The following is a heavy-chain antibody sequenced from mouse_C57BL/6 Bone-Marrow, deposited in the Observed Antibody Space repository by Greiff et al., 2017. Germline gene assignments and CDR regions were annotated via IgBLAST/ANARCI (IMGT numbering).Heavy chain of an antibody. V-gene: IGHV1-63*01. D-gene: IGHD2-3*01. Sequence: VQLQQSGAELVRPGTSVKMSCKASGYTFTNYWIGWAKQRPGHGLEWIGDIYPGGGYTNYNEKFKGKVTLTADKSSSTAYMQFSRLTSEDSAIYYCAREVDGYHYWGQGTTLAVCS. CDR1: GYTFTNYW. CDR3: AREVDGYHY. J-gene: IGHJ2*01. CDR2: IYPGGGYT.